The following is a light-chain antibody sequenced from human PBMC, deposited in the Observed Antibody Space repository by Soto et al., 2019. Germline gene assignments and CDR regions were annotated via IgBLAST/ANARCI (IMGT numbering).Light chain of an antibody. CDR1: QSVSSN. CDR2: GAS. J-gene: IGKJ2*01. CDR3: QQSNSWPYT. Sequence: EIVMTQSPATLSVSPGERATLSCRASQSVSSNLAWYQQKPGQGPRLLFYGASTRATGIPARFIGSGSGTDFTLTIIRLQSEDFAVYYCQQSNSWPYTFGQGTKLEIK. V-gene: IGKV3-15*01.